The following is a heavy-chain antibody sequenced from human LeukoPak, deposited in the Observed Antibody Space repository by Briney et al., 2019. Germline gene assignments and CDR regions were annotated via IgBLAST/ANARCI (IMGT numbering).Heavy chain of an antibody. CDR2: IIPILGIA. CDR1: GGTFSSYA. J-gene: IGHJ6*02. D-gene: IGHD3-10*01. Sequence: SVKVSCKASGGTFSSYAISWVRQAPGQGLEWMGRIIPILGIANYAQKFQGRVTITADKSTSTAYMELSSLRSEDTAVYYCARESSGSYSYYYGMDVWGQGTTVTVSS. V-gene: IGHV1-69*04. CDR3: ARESSGSYSYYYGMDV.